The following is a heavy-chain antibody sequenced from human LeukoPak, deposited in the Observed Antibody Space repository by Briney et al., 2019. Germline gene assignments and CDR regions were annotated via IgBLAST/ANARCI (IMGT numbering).Heavy chain of an antibody. D-gene: IGHD3-10*01. J-gene: IGHJ6*02. CDR2: VFSVGTT. CDR1: GCTVSSND. CDR3: ARDTPTSWFGEFIFYDYGLDV. Sequence: GGSLRLSCAASGCTVSSNDISWVRQAPGKGLEWVSVVFSVGTTYFADSVKGRFTISRDDFKNTLYLQMNSLRAEDTAVYYWARDTPTSWFGEFIFYDYGLDVWGQGTTVTVSS. V-gene: IGHV3-66*01.